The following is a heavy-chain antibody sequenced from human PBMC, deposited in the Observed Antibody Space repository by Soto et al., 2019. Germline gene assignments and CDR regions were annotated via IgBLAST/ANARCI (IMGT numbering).Heavy chain of an antibody. D-gene: IGHD3-9*01. CDR2: MNPDSGKT. Sequence: GASVKVSCKASGYTFTSYGISWVRQAPGQGLEWMGWMNPDSGKTGYLQKFQGRLTMTWDASISTAYMDLTSLTSEDTAVYYCARMNYDVLIGSAVNWFDPWGQGTLVTVSS. CDR3: ARMNYDVLIGSAVNWFDP. J-gene: IGHJ5*02. CDR1: GYTFTSYG. V-gene: IGHV1-8*02.